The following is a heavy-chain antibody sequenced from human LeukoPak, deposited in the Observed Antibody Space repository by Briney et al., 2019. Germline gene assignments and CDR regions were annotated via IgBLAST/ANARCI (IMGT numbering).Heavy chain of an antibody. CDR1: AFTFSSYA. D-gene: IGHD2-2*02. CDR2: ISYDGSNK. CDR3: ARDKARTSVVVPAAIYP. J-gene: IGHJ5*02. Sequence: PGRSLRLACAADAFTFSSYAMHWVRQAPGKGLEWVAVISYDGSNKYYADSVKGRFTISRDNSKNTLYLQMNSLKAEDTAVYYWARDKARTSVVVPAAIYPWGQGTLVTVSS. V-gene: IGHV3-30-3*01.